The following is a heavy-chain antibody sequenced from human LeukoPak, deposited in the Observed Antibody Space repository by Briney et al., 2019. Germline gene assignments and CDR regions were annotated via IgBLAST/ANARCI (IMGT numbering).Heavy chain of an antibody. V-gene: IGHV3-21*01. Sequence: PGGSLRLSCAASGFTFSSYSMNWVRQAPGKGLEWVSSISRSSSYIYYADSVKGRITISRDNDKNSLYLQMNSLRAEDTAVYYCARDRTLKGYCSGGSCSYYYYYGMDVWGQGTTVTVSS. J-gene: IGHJ6*02. CDR1: GFTFSSYS. D-gene: IGHD2-15*01. CDR2: ISRSSSYI. CDR3: ARDRTLKGYCSGGSCSYYYYYGMDV.